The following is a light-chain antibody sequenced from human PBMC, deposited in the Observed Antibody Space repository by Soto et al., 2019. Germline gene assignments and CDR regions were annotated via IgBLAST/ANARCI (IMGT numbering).Light chain of an antibody. Sequence: QSVLTQPPSVSGAPGQRVTISCTGSSSNIGAGYDVHWYQQLPGTAPKLLIYGNSNRPSGVPDRFSGSKSGTSASLAITGLQAEVEADYYCQSYDSSLSGYVFGTGTKVTVL. CDR3: QSYDSSLSGYV. V-gene: IGLV1-40*01. CDR1: SSNIGAGYD. J-gene: IGLJ1*01. CDR2: GNS.